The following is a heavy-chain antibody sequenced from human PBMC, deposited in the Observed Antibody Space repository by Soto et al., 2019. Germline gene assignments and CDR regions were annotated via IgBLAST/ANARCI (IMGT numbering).Heavy chain of an antibody. Sequence: ASLKVSCKVSGYTLTELSMHWVRQAPGKGLEWMGGFDPEDGETIYAQKFQGRVTMTEDTSTDTAYMELSSLRSEDTAVYYCATPMGHNWNGPLHYFDYWGQGTLVTVSS. CDR3: ATPMGHNWNGPLHYFDY. D-gene: IGHD1-20*01. V-gene: IGHV1-24*01. J-gene: IGHJ4*02. CDR1: GYTLTELS. CDR2: FDPEDGET.